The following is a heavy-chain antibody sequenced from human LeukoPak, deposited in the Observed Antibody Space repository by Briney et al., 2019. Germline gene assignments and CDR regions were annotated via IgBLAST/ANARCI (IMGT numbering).Heavy chain of an antibody. V-gene: IGHV1-18*01. D-gene: IGHD6-6*01. CDR1: GYTFTTYG. CDR3: ARDLIAVRPGWFDP. CDR2: ISAYNGNT. Sequence: GASVKVSCKASGYTFTTYGISWVRLAPGQGLEWMGWISAYNGNTNYAQQFQGRVTMTTDTSMSTAYMELRSLRSDDTAVYYCARDLIAVRPGWFDPWGQESLVTVSS. J-gene: IGHJ5*02.